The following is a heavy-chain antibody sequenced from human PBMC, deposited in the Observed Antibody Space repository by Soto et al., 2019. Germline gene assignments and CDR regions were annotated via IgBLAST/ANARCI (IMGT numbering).Heavy chain of an antibody. J-gene: IGHJ4*02. D-gene: IGHD5-12*01. CDR1: GFTFSSYG. CDR3: AKTDRGYDYPFDY. Sequence: QVQLVESGGGVVQPGRSLRLSCAASGFTFSSYGMHWVRQAPGKGLEWVAVISYDGSNKYYADSVKGRFTISRDNSRNALYLQMNSLRSEDTAVYYCAKTDRGYDYPFDYWGQGTLVTVSS. CDR2: ISYDGSNK. V-gene: IGHV3-30*18.